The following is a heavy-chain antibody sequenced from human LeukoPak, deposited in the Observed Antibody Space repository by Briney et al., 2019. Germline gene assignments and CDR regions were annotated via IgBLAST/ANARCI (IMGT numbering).Heavy chain of an antibody. J-gene: IGHJ6*02. D-gene: IGHD2-15*01. Sequence: GGSLRLSCAASGFTFSSYWMHWVRQAPGKGLVWVSRINSDGSSTSYADSVKGRFTISRDNAKNTLYLQMNSLRAEDTAVYYCARVGCGGSCYSVIRGNYYYGMDVWGQGTTVTVSS. CDR3: ARVGCGGSCYSVIRGNYYYGMDV. CDR1: GFTFSSYW. CDR2: INSDGSST. V-gene: IGHV3-74*01.